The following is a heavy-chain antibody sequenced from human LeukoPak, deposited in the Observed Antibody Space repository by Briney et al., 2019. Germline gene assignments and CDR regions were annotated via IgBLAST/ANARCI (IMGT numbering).Heavy chain of an antibody. CDR2: MNPTSGHT. CDR3: ARSPVGVRKKHDL. V-gene: IGHV1-8*01. J-gene: IGHJ5*02. D-gene: IGHD3-10*01. Sequence: GASVKVSCKASGYTFTSYDINRVRQAPGQGLEWMGWMNPTSGHTGYVQKFQGRITMTRDTSVSTAYMELNSLTSEDTAVYYCARSPVGVRKKHDLWGQGTLVIVSS. CDR1: GYTFTSYD.